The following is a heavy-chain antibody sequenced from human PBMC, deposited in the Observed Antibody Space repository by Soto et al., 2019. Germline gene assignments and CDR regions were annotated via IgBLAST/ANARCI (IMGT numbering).Heavy chain of an antibody. CDR2: INSDGSST. CDR3: AREPYSSSWYYFDY. V-gene: IGHV3-74*01. D-gene: IGHD6-13*01. Sequence: GGSLRLSCAASGFTFSSYWMHWVRQAPGKGLVWVSRINSDGSSTSYADSVKGRFTISRDNAKNTLYLQMNSLRAEDTAVYYCAREPYSSSWYYFDYWGQGTLVNVAS. J-gene: IGHJ4*02. CDR1: GFTFSSYW.